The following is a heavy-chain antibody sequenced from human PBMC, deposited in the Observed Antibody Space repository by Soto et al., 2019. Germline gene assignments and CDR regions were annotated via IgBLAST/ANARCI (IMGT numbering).Heavy chain of an antibody. Sequence: PSETLSLTCTVSGGSMISYYWSWIRQPPGRGLEWIGFIYYDVNTNYNPSLNSRVTISVNTSNKQFFLKVSSVTTADTAVYYCARGLPEGYGGNLDSWGQGTLVTVSS. CDR1: GGSMISYY. D-gene: IGHD4-17*01. CDR3: ARGLPEGYGGNLDS. J-gene: IGHJ4*02. V-gene: IGHV4-59*01. CDR2: IYYDVNT.